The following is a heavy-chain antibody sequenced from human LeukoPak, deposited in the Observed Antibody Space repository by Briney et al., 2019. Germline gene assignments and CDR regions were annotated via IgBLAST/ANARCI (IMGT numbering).Heavy chain of an antibody. CDR1: GFTFSSYS. D-gene: IGHD2/OR15-2a*01. V-gene: IGHV3-21*01. J-gene: IGHJ4*02. Sequence: GGSLRLSCAASGFTFSSYSMNWVRQAPGKGLEWVSSISSSSSYIYYADSVKGRFTISRDSAKNSLYLQMNSLRAEDTAVYYCARAGEYDRTSGFDYWGQGTLVTVSS. CDR2: ISSSSSYI. CDR3: ARAGEYDRTSGFDY.